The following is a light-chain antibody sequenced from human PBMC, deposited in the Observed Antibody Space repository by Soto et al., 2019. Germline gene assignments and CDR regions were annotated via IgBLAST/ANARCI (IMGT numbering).Light chain of an antibody. J-gene: IGKJ2*01. Sequence: EIVLTQFPGTLSLSPGERATLSCRASQSVSSSYLAWYQQKPGQAPRLLIYGASNRATGIPDRFSGSGSGTDLTLTISRLEPEDFAVYYCQQYSSSPYTFDQGTKLEIK. V-gene: IGKV3-20*01. CDR3: QQYSSSPYT. CDR2: GAS. CDR1: QSVSSSY.